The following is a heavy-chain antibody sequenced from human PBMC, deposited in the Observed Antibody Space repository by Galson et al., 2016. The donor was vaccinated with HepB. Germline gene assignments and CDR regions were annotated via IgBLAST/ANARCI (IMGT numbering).Heavy chain of an antibody. CDR2: ISDDGSNK. V-gene: IGHV3-30-3*01. J-gene: IGHJ4*02. Sequence: FLRLSCAASGFIFNNYAMHWVRQAPGKGLEWVAVISDDGSNKYYADSVKGRFTISGDNSKNTLYLQMNSLRAEDTAVFSCARDDFWTGPPSASFSFDYWGQGTLVTVSS. D-gene: IGHD3/OR15-3a*01. CDR3: ARDDFWTGPPSASFSFDY. CDR1: GFIFNNYA.